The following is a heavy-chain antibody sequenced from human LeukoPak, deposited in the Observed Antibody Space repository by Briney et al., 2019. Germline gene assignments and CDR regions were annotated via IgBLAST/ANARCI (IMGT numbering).Heavy chain of an antibody. CDR1: GFTFSNYG. V-gene: IGHV3-33*01. D-gene: IGHD3-22*01. CDR2: IWHDGSNK. Sequence: GGSLRLSCAASGFTFSNYGMHWVRQAPGKGLEWVAVIWHDGSNKYYADSVKGRFTISRDNAKNSLYLQMNSLRAEDTAVYYCARQGGSGYYHYFDYWGQGTLVTVSS. J-gene: IGHJ4*02. CDR3: ARQGGSGYYHYFDY.